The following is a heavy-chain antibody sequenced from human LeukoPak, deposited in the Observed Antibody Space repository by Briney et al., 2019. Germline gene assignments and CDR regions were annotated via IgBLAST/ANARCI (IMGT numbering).Heavy chain of an antibody. J-gene: IGHJ4*02. D-gene: IGHD3-3*01. Sequence: GGSLRLSCAASGFTFSSYAMSWVRQAPGKGLEWVSAISGSGGSTYYADSVKGRFTISRDNSKNTLYLQMNSLRAEDTAVYYCAKDPSLITIFGVDFDYWGQGTLVTVSP. CDR3: AKDPSLITIFGVDFDY. CDR2: ISGSGGST. CDR1: GFTFSSYA. V-gene: IGHV3-23*01.